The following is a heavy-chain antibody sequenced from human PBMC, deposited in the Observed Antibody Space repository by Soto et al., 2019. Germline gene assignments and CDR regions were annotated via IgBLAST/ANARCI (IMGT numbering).Heavy chain of an antibody. CDR1: GFTFSNYA. J-gene: IGHJ4*02. D-gene: IGHD1-26*01. V-gene: IGHV3-30-3*01. CDR2: ISYDGSNK. Sequence: QVQLVETGGGVVQPGGSPRLSCAASGFTFSNYAVHWVRQAPGKGLEWVALISYDGSNKYYADSVKGRFTISRDNSKNTLYLQMNSLRPEDTAVYYCARDPTYSFDYWGQGTLVTVSS. CDR3: ARDPTYSFDY.